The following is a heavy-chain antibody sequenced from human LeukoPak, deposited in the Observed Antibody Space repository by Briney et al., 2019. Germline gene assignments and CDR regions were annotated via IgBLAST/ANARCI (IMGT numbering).Heavy chain of an antibody. D-gene: IGHD1-26*01. CDR1: GYTFTSYY. CDR3: ARLGWEGNAFDI. J-gene: IGHJ3*02. Sequence: GASVKVSCKASGYTFTSYYMYWVRQAPGQGLEWMGIINPSGGSTSYAQKFQGRVTMTRDTSTSTVYMELSSLRSEDTAVYYCARLGWEGNAFDIWGQGTMVTVSS. CDR2: INPSGGST. V-gene: IGHV1-46*01.